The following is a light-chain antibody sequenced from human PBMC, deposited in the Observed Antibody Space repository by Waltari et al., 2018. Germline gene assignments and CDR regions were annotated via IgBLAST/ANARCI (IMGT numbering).Light chain of an antibody. CDR2: AAS. J-gene: IGKJ4*01. V-gene: IGKV1-39*01. CDR1: QTISVY. Sequence: DIQMTQAPPSLSAAVGARVTITCRASQTISVYLNWYQQKPGSAPNFLFSAASSLQSGVPSRFSSNASGTHFTLTVNSLQPEDFATYYCQQSYRSPLTFGGGTRVEIK. CDR3: QQSYRSPLT.